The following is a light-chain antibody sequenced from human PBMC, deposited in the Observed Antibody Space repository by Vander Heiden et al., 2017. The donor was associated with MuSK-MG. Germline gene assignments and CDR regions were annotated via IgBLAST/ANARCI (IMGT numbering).Light chain of an antibody. CDR1: SPNIGSNT. J-gene: IGLJ3*02. V-gene: IGLV1-44*01. CDR2: GNT. CDR3: ATWDDTLNGRV. Sequence: QSVLTQPPSASGAPGPRVTISCSGSSPNIGSNTVNWYQQLPGTAPKLLIYGNTQRPSGVPDRFSGSKSGPSASLAISGLQSEDESDYYCATWDDTLNGRVFGGGTKLTVL.